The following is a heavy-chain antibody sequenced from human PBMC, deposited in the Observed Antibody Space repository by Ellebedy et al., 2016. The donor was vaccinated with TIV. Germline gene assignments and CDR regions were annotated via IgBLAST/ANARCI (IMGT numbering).Heavy chain of an antibody. CDR1: GGPINSGGFY. Sequence: MPSETLSLTCTVSGGPINSGGFYWSCIRQHPGKGLEGIVSIDYRESTYYNPSLQSRASISVDTSENQFSLKVKSVTVADTAVYYCARSPGNDFFDYWGQGTLVTVSS. D-gene: IGHD5-12*01. J-gene: IGHJ4*02. CDR2: IDYREST. V-gene: IGHV4-31*03. CDR3: ARSPGNDFFDY.